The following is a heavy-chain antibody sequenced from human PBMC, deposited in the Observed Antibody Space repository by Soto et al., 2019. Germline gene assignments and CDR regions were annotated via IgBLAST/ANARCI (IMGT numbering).Heavy chain of an antibody. Sequence: GGSLRLSCAASGFTFSSYAMHWVRQAPGKGLEWVAVISYDGSNKYYADSVKGRFTISRDNSKNTLYLQMNSLRAEDTAVYYCASPYYYDSSGYYYFDYWGQGTLVTVSS. CDR1: GFTFSSYA. CDR3: ASPYYYDSSGYYYFDY. V-gene: IGHV3-30-3*01. CDR2: ISYDGSNK. J-gene: IGHJ4*02. D-gene: IGHD3-22*01.